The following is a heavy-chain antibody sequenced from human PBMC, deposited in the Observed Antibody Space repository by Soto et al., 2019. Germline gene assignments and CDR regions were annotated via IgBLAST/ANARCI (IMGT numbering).Heavy chain of an antibody. CDR2: VYQNGNA. CDR1: GASIASGGYC. V-gene: IGHV4-30-2*01. J-gene: IGHJ2*01. Sequence: QLQLQESGSGLVKPSQTLSLTCTVSGASIASGGYCWSWIRQPPGKALESIGYVYQNGNAYLNPSSQWRVNMSVDKSKNQSSLKLSSVTPADTAVYFCARGGAGWSLINFDVWGRGKLVSVSS. CDR3: ARGGAGWSLINFDV. D-gene: IGHD6-19*01.